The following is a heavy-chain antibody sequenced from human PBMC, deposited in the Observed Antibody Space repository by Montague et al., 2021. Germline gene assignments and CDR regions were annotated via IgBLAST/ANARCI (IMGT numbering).Heavy chain of an antibody. CDR1: GDSINGWY. CDR2: VFYSGAT. J-gene: IGHJ4*02. Sequence: SETLSLTCSVSGDSINGWYWSWIRQPPGKGLEWIGSVFYSGATNYNPSLKSRVTMSADTAKNQVSLKVNPVTAADTAVYYCARQGFYGSGGFFIWGLGTLVTVSS. D-gene: IGHD2-15*01. V-gene: IGHV4-59*01. CDR3: ARQGFYGSGGFFI.